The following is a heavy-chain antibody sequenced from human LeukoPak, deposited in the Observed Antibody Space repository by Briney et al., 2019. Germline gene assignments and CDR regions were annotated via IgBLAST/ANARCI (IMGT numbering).Heavy chain of an antibody. D-gene: IGHD6-6*01. J-gene: IGHJ4*02. Sequence: SETLSLTCAVYGGSFSGYYWSWIRQPPGKGLEWIGEINHSGSTNYNPSLKSRVTISVDTSKNQFSLILTSVTAADTAVYYCARDVGARLPGFWGQGTLVTVSS. CDR1: GGSFSGYY. V-gene: IGHV4-34*01. CDR2: INHSGST. CDR3: ARDVGARLPGF.